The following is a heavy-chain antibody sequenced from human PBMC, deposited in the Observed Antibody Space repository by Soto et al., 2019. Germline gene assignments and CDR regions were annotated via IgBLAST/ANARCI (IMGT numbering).Heavy chain of an antibody. D-gene: IGHD4-17*01. CDR3: TTKPATVVTQGIYYVYYGMDV. CDR2: IKSKTDGGTT. J-gene: IGHJ6*02. V-gene: IGHV3-15*01. CDR1: GFTFSNAW. Sequence: GGSLRLSCAASGFTFSNAWMSWVRQAPGKGLEWVGRIKSKTDGGTTDYAAHVKGRLTISRDDSKNTLYLQMNSLKTEDTAVYYWTTKPATVVTQGIYYVYYGMDVWGQGTTVTVSS.